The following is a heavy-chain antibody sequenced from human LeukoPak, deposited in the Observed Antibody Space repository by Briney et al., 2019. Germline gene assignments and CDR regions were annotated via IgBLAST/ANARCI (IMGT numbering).Heavy chain of an antibody. V-gene: IGHV4-4*07. CDR1: GASITSYH. CDR3: ARDQEHCSGTSCYPYWYDS. D-gene: IGHD2-2*01. CDR2: MFYSGNT. J-gene: IGHJ5*01. Sequence: SETLSLTCTVSGASITSYHWSWIRQPAGKGLEWIGRMFYSGNTDYNPSLKSRLTMSIDTSKNQFSLKLSSVTAADTAVYFCARDQEHCSGTSCYPYWYDSWGQGTLVTVSS.